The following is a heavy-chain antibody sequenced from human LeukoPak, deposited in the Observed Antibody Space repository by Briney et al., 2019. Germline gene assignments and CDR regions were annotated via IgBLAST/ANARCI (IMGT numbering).Heavy chain of an antibody. Sequence: SVTASCKASGGTFRRYAISWVRQAPGQGLEWMGGIIPIFGTANYAQKFQGRVTITTDESTSTAYMELSSLRSEDTAVYYCARYPPDGYFDYWGQGTLVTVSS. CDR1: GGTFRRYA. V-gene: IGHV1-69*05. J-gene: IGHJ4*02. D-gene: IGHD5-24*01. CDR2: IIPIFGTA. CDR3: ARYPPDGYFDY.